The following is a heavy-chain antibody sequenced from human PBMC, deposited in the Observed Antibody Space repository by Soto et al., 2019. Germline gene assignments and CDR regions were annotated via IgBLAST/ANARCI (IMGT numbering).Heavy chain of an antibody. CDR1: GGSISSGGYS. V-gene: IGHV4-30-2*01. J-gene: IGHJ4*02. Sequence: QLQLQESGSGLVKPSQTLSLTCAGSGGSISSGGYSWSWIRQPPGKGTEWIGYIYHSGSTYYNPSLKSRVTISVDRSKNQVSLKVSSVTAADTAVYYCARGMTTVTTFDYWGQGTLVTVSS. CDR3: ARGMTTVTTFDY. D-gene: IGHD4-17*01. CDR2: IYHSGST.